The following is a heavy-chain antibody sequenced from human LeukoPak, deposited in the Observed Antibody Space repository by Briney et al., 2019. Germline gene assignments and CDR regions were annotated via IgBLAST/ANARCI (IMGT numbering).Heavy chain of an antibody. CDR1: GGSITARTYY. CDR2: IYYSGST. J-gene: IGHJ4*02. D-gene: IGHD7-27*01. V-gene: IGHV4-30-4*08. CDR3: ARITKLGILPLTFVF. Sequence: SETLSLTCTVSGGSITARTYYWGWIRQPPGKGLEWIGYIYYSGSTYYNPSLKSRVTISVDTSKNQFSLKLSSVTAADTAVYYCARITKLGILPLTFVFWGQGTLATVSS.